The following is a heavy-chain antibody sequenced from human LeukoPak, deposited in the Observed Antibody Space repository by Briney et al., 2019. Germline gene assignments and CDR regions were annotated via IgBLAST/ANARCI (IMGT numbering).Heavy chain of an antibody. CDR2: ISYDGSGK. CDR1: GFTFSSYA. D-gene: IGHD3-22*01. Sequence: GGSLRLSCAASGFTFSSYALHWVRQAPGKGLEGVALISYDGSGKYYADSVKGRFTISRDNSKNTLYLQMNSLRPEDTAVYYCARGYYYDSSGYLFDYWGQGTLVTVSS. CDR3: ARGYYYDSSGYLFDY. J-gene: IGHJ4*02. V-gene: IGHV3-30*04.